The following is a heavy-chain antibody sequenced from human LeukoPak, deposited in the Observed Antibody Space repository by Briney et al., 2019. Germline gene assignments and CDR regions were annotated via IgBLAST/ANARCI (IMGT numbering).Heavy chain of an antibody. Sequence: GGSLRLSCAASGFTFSSYSMNWVRQAPGKGLEWVSSISSSSSYIYYADSGKGRFTISRDNAKNSLYLQMNSLRAEDTAVYYCARDTMGDSGSYLLLDYWGQGTLVTVSS. J-gene: IGHJ4*02. CDR2: ISSSSSYI. CDR1: GFTFSSYS. V-gene: IGHV3-21*01. CDR3: ARDTMGDSGSYLLLDY. D-gene: IGHD1-26*01.